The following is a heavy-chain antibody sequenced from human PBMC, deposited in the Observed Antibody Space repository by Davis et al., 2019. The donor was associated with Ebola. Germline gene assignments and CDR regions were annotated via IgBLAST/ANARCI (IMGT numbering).Heavy chain of an antibody. J-gene: IGHJ6*02. CDR3: GREGRSGNDYALDV. CDR1: GGSFTNYA. Sequence: AASVKVSCKASGGSFTNYALSWVRQAPGQGLEWMGTIIPVFATANYAQKLQGRVTITADTSTTTVYVELSSLRPEDTAVYYRGREGRSGNDYALDVWGQGTTVTVSS. CDR2: IIPVFATA. D-gene: IGHD5-12*01. V-gene: IGHV1-69*06.